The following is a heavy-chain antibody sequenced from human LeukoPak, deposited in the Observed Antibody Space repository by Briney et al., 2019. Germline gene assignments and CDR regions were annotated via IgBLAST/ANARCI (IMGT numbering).Heavy chain of an antibody. D-gene: IGHD5-24*01. CDR2: INWNGGST. J-gene: IGHJ4*02. CDR3: ARETDLDGYNHFDY. CDR1: GFTFDDYG. Sequence: GGSLRLSCAASGFTFDDYGMSWVRQAPGKGLEWVSGINWNGGSTGYADSVKGRFTISRDNAKNFLYLQMNSLRAEDTALYYCARETDLDGYNHFDYWGQGTLVTVSS. V-gene: IGHV3-20*04.